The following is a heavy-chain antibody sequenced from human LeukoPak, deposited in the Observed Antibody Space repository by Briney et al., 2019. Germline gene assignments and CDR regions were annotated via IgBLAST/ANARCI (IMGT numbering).Heavy chain of an antibody. V-gene: IGHV3-48*01. J-gene: IGHJ4*02. CDR1: GFTFSSYS. CDR2: ISSSSSTL. Sequence: GGSLRLSCAASGFTFSSYSMNWVRQALGKGLEWVSHISSSSSTLYYADSVKGRFTISRDYAKNSLYLQMNSLRAEDTAVYYCARDSYGDHYFDYWGQGTLVTVSS. D-gene: IGHD4-17*01. CDR3: ARDSYGDHYFDY.